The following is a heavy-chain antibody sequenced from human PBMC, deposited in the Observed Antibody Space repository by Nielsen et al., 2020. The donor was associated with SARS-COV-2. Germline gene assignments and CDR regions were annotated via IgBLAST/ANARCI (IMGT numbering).Heavy chain of an antibody. CDR2: ISYDGSNK. V-gene: IGHV3-30*03. CDR3: APLEGDFHQYYSGMDV. Sequence: GESLKIFCAASGFTFSSYGMHWVRQAPGKGLEWVAVISYDGSNKYYADSVKGRFTISRDNAKNTLYLQMISLRAEDTAVYYCAPLEGDFHQYYSGMDVWGHGTTVTVSS. J-gene: IGHJ6*02. CDR1: GFTFSSYG. D-gene: IGHD2-21*02.